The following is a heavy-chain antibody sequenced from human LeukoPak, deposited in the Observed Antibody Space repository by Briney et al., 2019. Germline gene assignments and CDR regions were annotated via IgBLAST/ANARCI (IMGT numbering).Heavy chain of an antibody. D-gene: IGHD3-10*01. CDR2: IHSGGGT. J-gene: IGHJ4*02. V-gene: IGHV3-53*01. CDR3: AKGYYYGSGTYWDFFDY. CDR1: GFTVSNNY. Sequence: GGSLRLSCAASGFTVSNNYMSWVRQAPGKGLEWVSVIHSGGGTYYAVSVKGRFTISRENSKNTLYLEMNSLSAEDTAVYYCAKGYYYGSGTYWDFFDYWGQGALVTVS.